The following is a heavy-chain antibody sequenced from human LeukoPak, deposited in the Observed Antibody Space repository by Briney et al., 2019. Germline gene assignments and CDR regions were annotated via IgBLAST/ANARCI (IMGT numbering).Heavy chain of an antibody. J-gene: IGHJ4*02. V-gene: IGHV4-39*07. D-gene: IGHD3-22*01. CDR1: GGSISSSSYY. Sequence: PSETLSLTCTVSGGSISSSSYYWGWIRQPPGKGLEWIGSIYYSGSTYYNPSLKSRVTISVDTSKNQFSLKLSSVTAADTAVYYCARDSSGYYAPFDYWGQGALVTVSS. CDR3: ARDSSGYYAPFDY. CDR2: IYYSGST.